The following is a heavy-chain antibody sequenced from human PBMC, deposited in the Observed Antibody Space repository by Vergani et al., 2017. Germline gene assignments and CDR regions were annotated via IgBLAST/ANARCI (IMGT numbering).Heavy chain of an antibody. CDR1: GGSISSGGYS. CDR2: IYHSGST. J-gene: IGHJ4*02. D-gene: IGHD3-22*01. Sequence: QLQLQESGSGLVKPSQTLSLTCAVSGGSISSGGYSWSWIRQPPGKGLEWIGYIYHSGSTYYNPSLKSRVTISVDRSKNQFSLKLSSVTAADTAVYYCARSPGGYYYDSSGYLYFDYWGQGTLVTVSS. V-gene: IGHV4-30-2*01. CDR3: ARSPGGYYYDSSGYLYFDY.